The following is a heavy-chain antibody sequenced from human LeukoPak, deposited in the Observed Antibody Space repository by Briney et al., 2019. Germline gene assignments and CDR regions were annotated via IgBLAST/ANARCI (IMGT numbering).Heavy chain of an antibody. D-gene: IGHD6-19*01. Sequence: KPSETLSLTCAVYGGSFSGYYWSWIRQPPGKGLEWIGSIYYSGSTYYNSSLKSRVTISVDTSKNQFSLKLRSVTAADTAVYYCARDNSGFAWGQGTLVTVSS. CDR2: IYYSGST. CDR1: GGSFSGYY. CDR3: ARDNSGFA. J-gene: IGHJ5*02. V-gene: IGHV4-34*01.